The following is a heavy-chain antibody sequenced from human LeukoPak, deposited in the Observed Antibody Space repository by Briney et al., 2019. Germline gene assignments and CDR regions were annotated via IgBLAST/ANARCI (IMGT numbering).Heavy chain of an antibody. CDR2: IYYSGST. CDR1: GDSISSSSYY. D-gene: IGHD1-26*01. CDR3: ARRNGELHYYFDY. Sequence: SETLSLTCTVSGDSISSSSYYWGWIRQPPGKGLEWIGSIYYSGSTYYNPSLKSRVTISVDTSKNQFSLKLSSVTAADTAVYYCARRNGELHYYFDYWGQGTLVTVSS. V-gene: IGHV4-39*01. J-gene: IGHJ4*02.